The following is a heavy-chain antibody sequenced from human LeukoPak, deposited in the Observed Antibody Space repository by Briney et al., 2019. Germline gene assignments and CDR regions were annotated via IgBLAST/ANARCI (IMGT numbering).Heavy chain of an antibody. Sequence: PGGSLRLSCAASGFTLSGSSMHWVRQASGKGLEWVGRIRSKANSYATAYAASVKGRFTISRDDSKNTAYLQMNSLKTEDTAVYYCTRHRYSGSYFLASSNWFDPWGQGTLVTVSS. CDR1: GFTLSGSS. J-gene: IGHJ5*02. CDR3: TRHRYSGSYFLASSNWFDP. V-gene: IGHV3-73*01. CDR2: IRSKANSYAT. D-gene: IGHD1-26*01.